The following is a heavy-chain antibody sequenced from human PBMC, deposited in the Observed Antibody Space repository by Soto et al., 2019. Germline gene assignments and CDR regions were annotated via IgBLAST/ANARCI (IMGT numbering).Heavy chain of an antibody. D-gene: IGHD3-16*01. CDR3: AGVGVAGGSAP. CDR1: GYTFTSYY. CDR2: INPSGGST. V-gene: IGHV1-46*01. J-gene: IGHJ5*02. Sequence: QVQLVQSGAEVKKPGASVKVSCKASGYTFTSYYMHWVRQAPGQGLEWMGIINPSGGSTSYAQKFGGRVTMTRDTSTSTVYGGRGSRRSEDAAVYSWAGVGVAGGSAPWGQGPLVTVSS.